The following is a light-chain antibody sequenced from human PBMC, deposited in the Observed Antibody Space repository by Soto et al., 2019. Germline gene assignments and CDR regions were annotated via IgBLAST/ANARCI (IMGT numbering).Light chain of an antibody. J-gene: IGKJ1*01. Sequence: AIQMTQSPSSLSTSVGDTVTISCRSSQDIINDLGWYQQKPAKAPTRLIYAASSLQSAVPSRFSGSRSGTDFTLTTSTLLAQEFATYYCRQDYDYPRTFGQGTKVDI. V-gene: IGKV1-6*01. CDR2: AAS. CDR3: RQDYDYPRT. CDR1: QDIIND.